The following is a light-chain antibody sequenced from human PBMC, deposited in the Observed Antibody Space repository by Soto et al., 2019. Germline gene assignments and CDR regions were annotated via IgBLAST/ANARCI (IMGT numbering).Light chain of an antibody. V-gene: IGKV3-20*01. Sequence: EIVLTQSPGTLSLSPGDRATLSCGASQSLSVSYIAWYQQKPGQAPRLLIYSTSTRAAGIPDRFTGRGSGTHFTLAISRLEPEDFAVYYCHQFGDSPQTFGQGTTVEV. CDR1: QSLSVSY. J-gene: IGKJ1*01. CDR3: HQFGDSPQT. CDR2: STS.